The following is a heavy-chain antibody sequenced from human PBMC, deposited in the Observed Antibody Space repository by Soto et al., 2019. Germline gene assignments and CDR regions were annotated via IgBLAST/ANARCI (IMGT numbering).Heavy chain of an antibody. D-gene: IGHD2-21*02. CDR3: ARVAVTEKDSFDY. V-gene: IGHV1-3*01. Sequence: QVQLVQSGAEVKKPGASVKVSCKASGYTFTSHTMYWVRQAPGQRLEWMGWINAGNGNTKYSQKFQGRVTITRDTSASTAYMEVGSLRSEDTAVYYCARVAVTEKDSFDYWGQGTLVTVSS. CDR2: INAGNGNT. CDR1: GYTFTSHT. J-gene: IGHJ4*02.